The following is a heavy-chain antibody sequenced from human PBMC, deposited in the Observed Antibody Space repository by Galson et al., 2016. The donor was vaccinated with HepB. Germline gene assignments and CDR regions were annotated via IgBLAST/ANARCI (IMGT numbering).Heavy chain of an antibody. J-gene: IGHJ3*01. Sequence: SVKVSCKASGYTFTGYYLYWVRQAPGQGLEWMGWINPNSGATNYAQKFQGRVTMTRDTSISTAYMELRSVTAADTAVYYCASREAGRPFDFWGPGTMVTVSS. CDR1: GYTFTGYY. CDR3: ASREAGRPFDF. V-gene: IGHV1-2*02. CDR2: INPNSGAT. D-gene: IGHD1-26*01.